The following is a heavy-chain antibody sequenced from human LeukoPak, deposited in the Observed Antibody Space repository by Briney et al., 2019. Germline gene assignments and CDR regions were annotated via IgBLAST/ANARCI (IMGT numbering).Heavy chain of an antibody. CDR3: AQVPVRGVIH. Sequence: GGSLRLSCPASGFTFSSYAMSWVRQAPGKGLEWVSAINASGYSTYYADSVKGRFTISRDNSRNTLYLQMNSLRADDTAVYYCAQVPVRGVIHWGQGTLVTVSS. CDR1: GFTFSSYA. CDR2: INASGYST. J-gene: IGHJ4*02. V-gene: IGHV3-23*01. D-gene: IGHD3-10*01.